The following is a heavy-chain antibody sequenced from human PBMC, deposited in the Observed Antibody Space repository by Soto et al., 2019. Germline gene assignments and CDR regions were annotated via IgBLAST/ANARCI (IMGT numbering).Heavy chain of an antibody. D-gene: IGHD1-26*01. CDR2: IHYTGST. V-gene: IGHV4-31*03. CDR3: ARRSGTTFNWFAS. Sequence: QVQLRESGPGLVKPSQTLSLTCTVSGDSIDSSDYYWSWIRQRPGKGLEWIGYIHYTGSTHYSPSLMSRLTISVDTSKNYFSLKLSSVTAADTAVYFCARRSGTTFNWFASWGQVSLVTVSS. J-gene: IGHJ5*01. CDR1: GDSIDSSDYY.